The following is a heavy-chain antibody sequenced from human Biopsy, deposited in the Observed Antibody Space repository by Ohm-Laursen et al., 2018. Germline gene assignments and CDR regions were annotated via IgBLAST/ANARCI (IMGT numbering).Heavy chain of an antibody. CDR2: IYYSEST. CDR3: ARATNSTGWPYYYFYGMDV. V-gene: IGHV4-59*01. D-gene: IGHD2/OR15-2a*01. CDR1: GESFNGDY. J-gene: IGHJ6*02. Sequence: TLSLTCAAYGESFNGDYWSWIRQTPGKGLEWIGYIYYSESTNYNPSLKSRVTISVDTSKNQFSLRLNSVTAADTAVYYCARATNSTGWPYYYFYGMDVWGQGTTVTVSS.